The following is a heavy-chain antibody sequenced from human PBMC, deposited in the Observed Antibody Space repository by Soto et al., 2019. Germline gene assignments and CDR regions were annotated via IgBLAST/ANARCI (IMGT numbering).Heavy chain of an antibody. Sequence: PSETLSLTCFVSGGSISFYYWSWIRQPPGKGLEWIGYIYDSGSTTYNPSLKSRVTISVDTSKKQFSLKLSSVTAADTAVYYCARSQWLAGGAFMDVRGKGTTVTVSS. CDR1: GGSISFYY. J-gene: IGHJ6*04. D-gene: IGHD6-19*01. V-gene: IGHV4-59*01. CDR3: ARSQWLAGGAFMDV. CDR2: IYDSGST.